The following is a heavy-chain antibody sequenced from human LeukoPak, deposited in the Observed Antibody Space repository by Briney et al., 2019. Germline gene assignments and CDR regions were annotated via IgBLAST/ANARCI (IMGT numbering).Heavy chain of an antibody. CDR3: ARGRYSSGWYKLGNWFDP. Sequence: SETLSLTCAVYGGSFSSYYWSWIRQPPGKGLEWIGEINHSGSTNYNPSIKSRGTISVDTSKNQFSLKLSSVTAADTAVYYCARGRYSSGWYKLGNWFDPWGQGTLVTVSS. CDR1: GGSFSSYY. J-gene: IGHJ5*02. CDR2: INHSGST. D-gene: IGHD6-19*01. V-gene: IGHV4-34*01.